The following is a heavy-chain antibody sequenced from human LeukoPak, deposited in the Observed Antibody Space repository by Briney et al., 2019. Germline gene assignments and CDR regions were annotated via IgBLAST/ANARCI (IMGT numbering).Heavy chain of an antibody. Sequence: ASVKVSCKASGYTFTGYYMHWVRQAPGQGLEWMGWINPNSGGTNYAQKFQGRVTMTRDTSISTAYMELSRLRSDDTAVYYCAIPYYYDSSGYYYLDAFDIWGQGTMVTVSS. CDR2: INPNSGGT. CDR1: GYTFTGYY. D-gene: IGHD3-22*01. J-gene: IGHJ3*02. V-gene: IGHV1-2*02. CDR3: AIPYYYDSSGYYYLDAFDI.